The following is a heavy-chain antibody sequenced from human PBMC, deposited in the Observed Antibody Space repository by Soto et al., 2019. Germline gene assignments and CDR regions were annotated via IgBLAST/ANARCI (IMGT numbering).Heavy chain of an antibody. Sequence: QVQLVESGGGVVQPGRSLRLSCAASGFTFSSYAMHWVRQAPGKGLEWVAVISYDGSNKYYADSVKGRFTISRDNSKNTLYLQLNSLRAEATAVYYCARDRVEMATNYWFDYWGQGTLVTVSS. V-gene: IGHV3-30-3*01. J-gene: IGHJ4*02. CDR2: ISYDGSNK. CDR1: GFTFSSYA. D-gene: IGHD5-12*01. CDR3: ARDRVEMATNYWFDY.